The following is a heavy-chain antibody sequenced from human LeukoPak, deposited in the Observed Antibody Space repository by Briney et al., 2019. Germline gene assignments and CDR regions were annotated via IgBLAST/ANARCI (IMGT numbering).Heavy chain of an antibody. CDR2: ISSSGSTI. V-gene: IGHV3-48*04. J-gene: IGHJ4*02. D-gene: IGHD3-22*01. CDR3: ARDNYDSSGPYYFDY. CDR1: GFTFSSYS. Sequence: GGSLRLSCAASGFTFSSYSMNWVRQAPGKGLEWVSYISSSGSTIYYADSVKGRFTISRDNARNSLYLQMNSLRAEDTAVYYCARDNYDSSGPYYFDYWGQGTLVTVSS.